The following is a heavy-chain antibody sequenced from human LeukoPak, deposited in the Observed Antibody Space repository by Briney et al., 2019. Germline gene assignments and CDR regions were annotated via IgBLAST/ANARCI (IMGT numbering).Heavy chain of an antibody. CDR3: ARGGGYRRAFDI. D-gene: IGHD1-14*01. CDR1: GGSFSGYY. J-gene: IGHJ3*02. CDR2: INHSGST. Sequence: SETLSLTCAVYGGSFSGYYWSWIRQPPGKGLEWIGEINHSGSTNYNPSLKSRVTISVDTSKNQFSLKLSSVTAADTAVYYRARGGGYRRAFDIWGQGTMVTVSS. V-gene: IGHV4-34*01.